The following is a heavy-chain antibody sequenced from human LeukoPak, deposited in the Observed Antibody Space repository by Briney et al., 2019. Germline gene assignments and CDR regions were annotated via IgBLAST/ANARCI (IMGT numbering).Heavy chain of an antibody. J-gene: IGHJ4*02. V-gene: IGHV3-33*01. CDR1: GFTFRSYG. D-gene: IGHD6-19*01. CDR2: IWYDGNKK. CDR3: ARDRGILVTGNLDS. Sequence: QPGRSLRLSCAASGFTFRSYGMHWVRQAPGKGLEWVAVIWYDGNKKYYADSVKGRFTISRDNFKNTLDLQVNGLRAEDTALYYCARDRGILVTGNLDSWGQGTLVTVSS.